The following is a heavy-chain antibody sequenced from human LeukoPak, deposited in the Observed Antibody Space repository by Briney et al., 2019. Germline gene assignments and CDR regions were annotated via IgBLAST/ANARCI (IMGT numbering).Heavy chain of an antibody. J-gene: IGHJ3*01. D-gene: IGHD3-10*01. CDR2: ISSSSSYI. CDR3: ARDPDYYGSGSYF. Sequence: GGSLRLSCAASGFTFSSYSMNWVRQAPGKGLEWVSSISSSSSYIYYADSVKGRFTISRDNAKNSLYLQMNILRAEDTAVYYCARDPDYYGSGSYFWGQGTMVTVSS. V-gene: IGHV3-21*01. CDR1: GFTFSSYS.